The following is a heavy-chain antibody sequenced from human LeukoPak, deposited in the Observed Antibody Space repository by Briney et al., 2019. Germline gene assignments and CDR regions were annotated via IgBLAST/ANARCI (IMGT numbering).Heavy chain of an antibody. Sequence: GESLKISCKGSGYSFTSYWIGWVRQMPGKGLEGMGIIYPGDSDTRYSPSFQGQVTISADKSISTAYLQWSSLKASDTAMYYCAMARGSGSYYGSYYFDYWGQGTLVTVSS. CDR2: IYPGDSDT. J-gene: IGHJ4*02. CDR1: GYSFTSYW. V-gene: IGHV5-51*01. D-gene: IGHD3-10*01. CDR3: AMARGSGSYYGSYYFDY.